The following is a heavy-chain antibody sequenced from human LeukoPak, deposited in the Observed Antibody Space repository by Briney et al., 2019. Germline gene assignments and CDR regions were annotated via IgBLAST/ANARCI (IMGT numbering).Heavy chain of an antibody. Sequence: GGSLRLSCAASGFTFSSYSMNWVRQAPGKGLEWVSSISSSSSYIYYADSVKGRFTISRDNAKNSLYLQMNSLRAEDTAVYYCARVARTAPTEAFDIWGQGTMVTVSS. CDR3: ARVARTAPTEAFDI. V-gene: IGHV3-21*01. J-gene: IGHJ3*02. CDR2: ISSSSSYI. D-gene: IGHD4-17*01. CDR1: GFTFSSYS.